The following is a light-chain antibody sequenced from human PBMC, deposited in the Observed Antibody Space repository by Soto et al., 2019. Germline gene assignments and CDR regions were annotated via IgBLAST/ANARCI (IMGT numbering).Light chain of an antibody. J-gene: IGKJ1*01. Sequence: EIVLTQSPGTLSLSPGERATLSCRASQSVSSSYLAWYQQKPGQAPRLLIYGASSRATGIPDRFSGSGSGTDFTLTISRLEPEDFAVYYCQQSGTSPRTFGQGTNVEFK. V-gene: IGKV3-20*01. CDR1: QSVSSSY. CDR2: GAS. CDR3: QQSGTSPRT.